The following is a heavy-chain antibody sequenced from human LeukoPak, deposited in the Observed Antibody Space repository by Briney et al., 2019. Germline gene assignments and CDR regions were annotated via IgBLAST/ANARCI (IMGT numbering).Heavy chain of an antibody. CDR1: GYTFTSYY. J-gene: IGHJ6*02. V-gene: IGHV1-46*01. CDR3: ARDKKRGMGV. Sequence: ASVKVSCTASGYTFTSYYMHWVRQAPGQGLEWMGIINPSGGSTSHAQKFQGRVTITRDTSTSTVYMELSSLRSEDTAVYYCARDKKRGMGVWGQGTTVTVSS. CDR2: INPSGGST.